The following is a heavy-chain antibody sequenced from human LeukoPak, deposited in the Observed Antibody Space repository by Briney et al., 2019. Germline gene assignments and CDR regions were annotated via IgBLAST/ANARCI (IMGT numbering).Heavy chain of an antibody. Sequence: GRSLRLSCAASGFTFSSYGMHWVRQAPGKGLEWVAVISYDGSNKYYADSVKGRFTISRDNSKNTLYLQMNSLRAEDTAVYYCAKGLSRYSSGWYLSFDYWGQGTLVTVSS. D-gene: IGHD6-19*01. CDR1: GFTFSSYG. V-gene: IGHV3-30*18. CDR2: ISYDGSNK. CDR3: AKGLSRYSSGWYLSFDY. J-gene: IGHJ4*02.